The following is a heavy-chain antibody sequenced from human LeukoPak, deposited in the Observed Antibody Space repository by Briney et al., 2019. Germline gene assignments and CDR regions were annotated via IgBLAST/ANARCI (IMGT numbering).Heavy chain of an antibody. J-gene: IGHJ4*02. CDR2: IKQDGSEK. D-gene: IGHD3-9*01. CDR3: ARDLVPYYDILTGYWGY. Sequence: GGSLRLSCAASGFTFSSYEMNWVRQAPGKGLEWVANIKQDGSEKYYVDSVKGRFTISRDNAKNSLYLQMNSLRAEDTAVYYCARDLVPYYDILTGYWGYWGQGTLVTVSS. V-gene: IGHV3-7*01. CDR1: GFTFSSYE.